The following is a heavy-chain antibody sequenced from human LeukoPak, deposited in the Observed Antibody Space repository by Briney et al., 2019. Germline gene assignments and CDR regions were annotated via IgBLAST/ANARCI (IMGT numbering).Heavy chain of an antibody. V-gene: IGHV3-21*01. D-gene: IGHD6-19*01. CDR1: GFTFSNAW. CDR2: ISSSSSYI. CDR3: ARETPDSSGWD. Sequence: GGSLRLSCAASGFTFSNAWMSWVRQAPGKGLEWVSSISSSSSYIYYADSVKGRFTISRDNAKNSLYLQMNSLRAGDTAVYYCARETPDSSGWDWGQGTLVTVSS. J-gene: IGHJ4*02.